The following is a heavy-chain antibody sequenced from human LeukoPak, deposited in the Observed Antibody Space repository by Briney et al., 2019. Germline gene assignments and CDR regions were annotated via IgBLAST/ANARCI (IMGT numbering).Heavy chain of an antibody. CDR2: IKQDGSEK. V-gene: IGHV3-7*01. Sequence: PGGSLRLSCAASGFTFSSYWMSWVRQAPGKGLEWVANIKQDGSEKYYVDSVKGRFTISRDNAKNSLHLQMNSLRAEDTAVYYCARDQGYAQAPYHYYMDVWGKGTTVTVSS. CDR3: ARDQGYAQAPYHYYMDV. J-gene: IGHJ6*03. D-gene: IGHD5-18*01. CDR1: GFTFSSYW.